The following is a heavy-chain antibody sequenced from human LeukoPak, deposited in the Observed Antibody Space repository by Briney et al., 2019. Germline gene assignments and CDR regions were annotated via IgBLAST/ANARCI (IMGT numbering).Heavy chain of an antibody. CDR1: GFTFNDYA. V-gene: IGHV3-30-3*01. CDR3: ARDLYSSNWFDY. Sequence: PGGSLRLSCAASGFTFNDYAMYWVRQAPGKGLEWVTLISYDGYDKSYADSVRGRFTISRDNSRNTLYLQMDSLRSEDTAVYYCARDLYSSNWFDYWGQGTLVTVSS. CDR2: ISYDGYDK. D-gene: IGHD6-13*01. J-gene: IGHJ4*02.